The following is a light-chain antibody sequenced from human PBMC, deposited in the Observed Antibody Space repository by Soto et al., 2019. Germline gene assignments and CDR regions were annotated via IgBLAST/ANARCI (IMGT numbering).Light chain of an antibody. CDR2: GTS. V-gene: IGKV3-20*01. Sequence: EIGLTQSPGTLSLSPGERATLSCRASQSVSSSYLAWYQQKPGQAPRLLIYGTSARATGIPDRFSGSGSGTDFTLTISRLEPEDFAVYYCQQYCSSPPITFGPGTKVDIK. CDR1: QSVSSSY. J-gene: IGKJ3*01. CDR3: QQYCSSPPIT.